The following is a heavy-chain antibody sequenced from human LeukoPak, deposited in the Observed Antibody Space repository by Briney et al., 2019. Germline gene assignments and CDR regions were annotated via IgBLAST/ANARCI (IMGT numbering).Heavy chain of an antibody. CDR1: GFTFSSYW. CDR3: ARARGYCSGGSCYREANWFDP. J-gene: IGHJ5*02. V-gene: IGHV3-7*01. Sequence: PGGSLRLSCAASGFTFSSYWMSWVRQAPGKGLEWVANIKQDGSEKYYVDSVKGRFTISRDNAKNSLYLQMNSLRAEDTAVYYCARARGYCSGGSCYREANWFDPWGQGTLVTVSS. D-gene: IGHD2-15*01. CDR2: IKQDGSEK.